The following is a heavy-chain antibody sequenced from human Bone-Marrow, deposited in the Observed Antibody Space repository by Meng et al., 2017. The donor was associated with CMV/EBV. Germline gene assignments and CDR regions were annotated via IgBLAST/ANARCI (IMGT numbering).Heavy chain of an antibody. Sequence: ASVKVSCKASGYTFTGYYMHWVRQAPGQGLEWMGWINPNSGGTNYAQKFQGRVTMTRDTSISTAYMELSSLRSEDTAVYYCARWGYCSGGSCLEYWGQGKLVNVAS. D-gene: IGHD2-15*01. CDR1: GYTFTGYY. CDR2: INPNSGGT. CDR3: ARWGYCSGGSCLEY. V-gene: IGHV1-2*02. J-gene: IGHJ4*02.